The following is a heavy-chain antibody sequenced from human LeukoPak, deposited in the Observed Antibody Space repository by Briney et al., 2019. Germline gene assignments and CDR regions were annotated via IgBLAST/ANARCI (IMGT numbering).Heavy chain of an antibody. D-gene: IGHD1-26*01. Sequence: SQTLSLTCTVSGDSISTYYWTWIRQSPGKGLQWIGYIYSSGSTNYNPSLTSRVTISADTSKNQFSLKLSSVTAADTAVYYCARAGSRGPYDCWGQGTLVTVSS. CDR3: ARAGSRGPYDC. J-gene: IGHJ4*02. V-gene: IGHV4-59*01. CDR2: IYSSGST. CDR1: GDSISTYY.